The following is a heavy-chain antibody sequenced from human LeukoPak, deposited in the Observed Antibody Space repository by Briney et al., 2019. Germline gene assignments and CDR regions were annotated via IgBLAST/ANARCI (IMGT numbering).Heavy chain of an antibody. D-gene: IGHD2-2*02. CDR1: GYTFTGYY. J-gene: IGHJ6*03. V-gene: IGHV1-2*02. Sequence: PSASVKVSCKASGYTFTGYYMHWVRQVPGQGLEWMGWINPNSGGTNYAQKFQGRVTMTRDTSISTAYMELSRLRSDDTAVYYCARGRRIVVVPAAIIRGDYYYYYMDVWGKGTTVTVSS. CDR3: ARGRRIVVVPAAIIRGDYYYYYMDV. CDR2: INPNSGGT.